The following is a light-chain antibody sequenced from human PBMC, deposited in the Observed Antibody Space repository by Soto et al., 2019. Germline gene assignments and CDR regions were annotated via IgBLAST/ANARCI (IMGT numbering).Light chain of an antibody. CDR3: SSYAGSTNSV. J-gene: IGLJ1*01. Sequence: QSALTQPPSASGSPGQSVTISCTGTSSDVGGYNYVSWYQQHPGKAPKLIIYEVNERPSGVPDRFSGSKSGNTASLTVSGLQAEDEADYYCSSYAGSTNSVFGTGTKLTVL. V-gene: IGLV2-8*01. CDR1: SSDVGGYNY. CDR2: EVN.